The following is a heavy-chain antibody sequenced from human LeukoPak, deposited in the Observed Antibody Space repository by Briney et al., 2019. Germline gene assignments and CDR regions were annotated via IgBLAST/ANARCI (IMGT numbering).Heavy chain of an antibody. CDR3: AKVVLLLTASDAFAF. D-gene: IGHD2-21*02. CDR2: ISGNYGST. J-gene: IGHJ3*01. CDR1: GFIFSSNA. Sequence: GGSLRLSCAASGFIFSSNAMSWVRQAPGKGLEWVSTISGNYGSTYYADSVKGRFTISRDNFKNTVFLRMNSLRAVDTAVYYCAKVVLLLTASDAFAFWGQGTKVTVSS. V-gene: IGHV3-23*01.